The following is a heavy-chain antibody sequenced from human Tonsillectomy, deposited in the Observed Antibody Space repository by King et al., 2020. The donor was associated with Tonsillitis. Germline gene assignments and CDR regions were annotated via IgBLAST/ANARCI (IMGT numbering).Heavy chain of an antibody. Sequence: VQLQESGPGLVKPSETLSLTCTVSGGSISSYYWSWIRQPPGKGLEWIGYIYYSGSTNYNPSLKSRVTISVDTSKNQFSLKLSSVTAAETAVYYCARGGGRGSGSYYLDYWGQGTLVTVSS. D-gene: IGHD3-10*01. CDR1: GGSISSYY. CDR3: ARGGGRGSGSYYLDY. CDR2: IYYSGST. J-gene: IGHJ4*02. V-gene: IGHV4-59*01.